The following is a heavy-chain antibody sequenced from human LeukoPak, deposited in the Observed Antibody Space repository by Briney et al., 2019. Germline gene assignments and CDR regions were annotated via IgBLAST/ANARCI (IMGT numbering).Heavy chain of an antibody. J-gene: IGHJ4*02. D-gene: IGHD3-3*01. CDR3: ARDLASRGYDFWSGSQGFDY. CDR2: ISSSSSYI. V-gene: IGHV3-21*01. CDR1: GFTFSSYS. Sequence: GSLRLSCAASGFTFSSYSMNWVRQAPGKGLEWVSSISSSSSYIYYADSVKGRFTISRDNAKNSLYLQMNSLRAEDTAVYYCARDLASRGYDFWSGSQGFDYWGQGTLVTVSS.